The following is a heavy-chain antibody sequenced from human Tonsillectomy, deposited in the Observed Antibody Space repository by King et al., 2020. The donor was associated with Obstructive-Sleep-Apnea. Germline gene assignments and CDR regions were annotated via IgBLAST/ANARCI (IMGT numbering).Heavy chain of an antibody. CDR3: ARVYGGYSYYYYGMDV. J-gene: IGHJ6*02. Sequence: VQLVESGGGLVQPGRSLRLSCAASGFTFDDYAMHWVRQAPGKGLEWVSGISWNSGSIGYADSVKGRFTISRDNAKNSLYLQMNSLRAEDTALYYCARVYGGYSYYYYGMDVWGQGTTVTVSS. V-gene: IGHV3-9*01. CDR2: ISWNSGSI. D-gene: IGHD5-12*01. CDR1: GFTFDDYA.